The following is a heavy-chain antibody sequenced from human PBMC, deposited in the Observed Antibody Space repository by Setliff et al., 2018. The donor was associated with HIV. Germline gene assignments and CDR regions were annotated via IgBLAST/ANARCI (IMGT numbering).Heavy chain of an antibody. J-gene: IGHJ4*02. Sequence: SETLSLTCGVSGYSISSGYYWGWIRQPPGKGLEWIGYITYSGSAYYNPSLKSRVTISIDTSNNQISLRLSSVTAADTAMYYCARGDPFTDFDSWGQGTLVTVSS. CDR3: ARGDPFTDFDS. CDR2: ITYSGSA. V-gene: IGHV4-38-2*01. D-gene: IGHD3-16*01. CDR1: GYSISSGYY.